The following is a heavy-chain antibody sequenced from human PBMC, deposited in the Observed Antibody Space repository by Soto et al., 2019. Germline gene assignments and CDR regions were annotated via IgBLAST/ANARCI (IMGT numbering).Heavy chain of an antibody. CDR3: AILHGGRGAFDI. CDR1: GFTFSTYG. D-gene: IGHD4-17*01. CDR2: ISYDGSNK. Sequence: GGSLRLSCAASGFTFSTYGMHWVRQAPGKGLEWVAIISYDGSNKFYAESVKGRFIISRDNSKNTLYLQMNSLRADDTAVYFCAILHGGRGAFDIWGPGTMVTVSS. J-gene: IGHJ3*02. V-gene: IGHV3-33*05.